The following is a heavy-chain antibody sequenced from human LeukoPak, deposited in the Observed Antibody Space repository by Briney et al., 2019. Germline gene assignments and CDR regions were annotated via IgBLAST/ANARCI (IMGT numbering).Heavy chain of an antibody. CDR1: GFTFSSYG. Sequence: GGSLRLSCVASGFTFSSYGMHWVRQAPGKGLEWVAFIRYDGSNKYYADSVKGGFTISRDNSKNTLYLQMNSLRAEDTAVYYCAKDVTGEAVRYFDYWGQGTLVTVSS. D-gene: IGHD7-27*01. J-gene: IGHJ4*02. CDR3: AKDVTGEAVRYFDY. V-gene: IGHV3-30*02. CDR2: IRYDGSNK.